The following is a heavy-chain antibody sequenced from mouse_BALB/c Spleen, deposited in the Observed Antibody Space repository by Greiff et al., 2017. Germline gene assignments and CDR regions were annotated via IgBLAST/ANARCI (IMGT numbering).Heavy chain of an antibody. CDR2: ISSGSSTI. Sequence: EVQLVESGGGLVQPGGSRKLSCAASGFTFSSFGMHWVRQAPEKGLEWVAYISSGSSTIYYADTVKGRFTISRDNPKNTLFLQMTSLRSEDTAMYYCAREDYGHYFDYWGQGTTLTVSS. D-gene: IGHD1-1*01. CDR1: GFTFSSFG. J-gene: IGHJ2*01. CDR3: AREDYGHYFDY. V-gene: IGHV5-17*02.